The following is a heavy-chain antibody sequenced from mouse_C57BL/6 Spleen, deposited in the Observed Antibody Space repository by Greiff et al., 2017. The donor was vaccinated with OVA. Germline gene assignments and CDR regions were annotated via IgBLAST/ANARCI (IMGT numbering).Heavy chain of an antibody. CDR3: ARVGHWYFDV. Sequence: EVQLVESGPGLVKPSQSLSLTCSVTGYSITSGYYWNWIRQLPGNKLEWMGYISYDGSNNYNPSLKNRIPITRNTSKNPFCLTLNSVTTEDTATYYCARVGHWYFDVWGTGTTVTVSS. CDR2: ISYDGSN. J-gene: IGHJ1*03. D-gene: IGHD4-1*01. CDR1: GYSITSGYY. V-gene: IGHV3-6*01.